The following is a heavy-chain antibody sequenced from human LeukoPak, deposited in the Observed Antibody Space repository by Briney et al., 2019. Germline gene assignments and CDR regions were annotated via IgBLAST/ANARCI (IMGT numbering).Heavy chain of an antibody. CDR2: IYYSGST. CDR3: ARSYQLLNWFDP. J-gene: IGHJ5*02. CDR1: GGSISSYY. D-gene: IGHD2-2*01. V-gene: IGHV4-59*01. Sequence: NPSETLSLTCTVSGGSISSYYWSWIRQPPGKGLEWIGYIYYSGSTNYNPSLKSRVTISVDTSKNQFSLKLSSVTAADTAVYYCARSYQLLNWFDPWGQGTLVTVSS.